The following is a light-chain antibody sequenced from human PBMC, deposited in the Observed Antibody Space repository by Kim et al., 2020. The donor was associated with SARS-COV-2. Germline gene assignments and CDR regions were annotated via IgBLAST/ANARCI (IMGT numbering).Light chain of an antibody. CDR2: GAS. CDR3: QQYGSSPLT. Sequence: SPGERATLPCRASQSVSSSYLAWYQQNPGQAPRLLIYGASSRATGIPDRFSGSGSGTDFTLTISRLEPEDFAVYYCQQYGSSPLTFGGGTKVDIK. V-gene: IGKV3-20*01. J-gene: IGKJ4*01. CDR1: QSVSSSY.